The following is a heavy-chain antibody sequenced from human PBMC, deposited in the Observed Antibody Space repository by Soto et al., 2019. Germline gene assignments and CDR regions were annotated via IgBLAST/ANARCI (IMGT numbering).Heavy chain of an antibody. D-gene: IGHD1-26*01. J-gene: IGHJ4*02. CDR3: ARGVSAGVDY. V-gene: IGHV1-8*01. CDR1: GYSFTSLD. Sequence: QVQQVQSGAEVREPGGSVKVSCKASGYSFTSLDINWVRQTAGQGLEWMGWMQPSTGRTGYAQKFQGRVTMTRDTSINTAYMELTTLTSDDMAFYYCARGVSAGVDYWGQGTLVTVSS. CDR2: MQPSTGRT.